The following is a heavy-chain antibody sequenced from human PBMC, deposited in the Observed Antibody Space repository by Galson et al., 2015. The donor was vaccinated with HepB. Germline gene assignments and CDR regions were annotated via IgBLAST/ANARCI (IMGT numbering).Heavy chain of an antibody. CDR2: ISSNGGST. Sequence: LRLSCAASGFTFSSYAMHWVRQAPGKGLEYVSAISSNGGSTYYADSVKGRFTIPRDNSKNTLYLQMSSLRAEDTAVYYCVNGYGVVTAKGWGQGTLVTVSS. J-gene: IGHJ4*02. V-gene: IGHV3-64D*06. CDR3: VNGYGVVTAKG. D-gene: IGHD2-21*02. CDR1: GFTFSSYA.